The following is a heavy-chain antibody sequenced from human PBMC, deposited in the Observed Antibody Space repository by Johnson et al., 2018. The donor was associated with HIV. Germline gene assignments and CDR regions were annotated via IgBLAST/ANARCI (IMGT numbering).Heavy chain of an antibody. V-gene: IGHV3-20*04. CDR3: ARDRGYVWGVTGDASDI. CDR1: GFTLDDYG. CDR2: INWNGART. Sequence: EVQLVESGGGVVRPGGSLRLSCAASGFTLDDYGMSWVRPAPGKGLEWVSGINWNGARTGHADSVKGRITTSRDNAKNSLYLQMNSLRAEDTALYYCARDRGYVWGVTGDASDIWGQGTMVTVSS. J-gene: IGHJ3*02. D-gene: IGHD3-16*01.